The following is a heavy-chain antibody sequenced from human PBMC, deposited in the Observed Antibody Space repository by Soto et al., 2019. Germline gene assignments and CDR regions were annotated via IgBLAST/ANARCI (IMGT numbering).Heavy chain of an antibody. Sequence: SLRLSCAAAGFTVSSKYMSWVRQAPGKGLEWVSLIQSGGPAYYADSVKGRFTISRDTSENTVHLQMDSLRAEDTAVYYCARDDVLCDGGRCYGVPLDAWGKGTTVTVSS. CDR2: IQSGGPA. CDR1: GFTVSSKY. J-gene: IGHJ6*04. D-gene: IGHD2-15*01. CDR3: ARDDVLCDGGRCYGVPLDA. V-gene: IGHV3-66*01.